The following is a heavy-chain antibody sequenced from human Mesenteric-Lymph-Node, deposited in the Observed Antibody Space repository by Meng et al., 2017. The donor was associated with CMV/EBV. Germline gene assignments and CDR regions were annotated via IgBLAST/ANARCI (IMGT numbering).Heavy chain of an antibody. CDR3: AKEFGAYDFWSGYSY. D-gene: IGHD3-3*01. CDR1: GFTFSSYW. J-gene: IGHJ4*02. Sequence: GGSLRLSCAASGFTFSSYWMHWVRQAPGKGLEWVSRISGSGTYTYTADSVQGRFTISRDNSKNTLYLQMSSLRAEDTAIYYCAKEFGAYDFWSGYSYWGQGTLVTVSS. V-gene: IGHV3-23*01. CDR2: ISGSGTYT.